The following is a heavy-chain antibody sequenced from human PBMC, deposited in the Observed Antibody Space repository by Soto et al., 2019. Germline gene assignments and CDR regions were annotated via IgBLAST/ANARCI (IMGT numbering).Heavy chain of an antibody. D-gene: IGHD2-21*01. CDR2: ISYDGSNK. CDR3: ARGLPADY. V-gene: IGHV3-30*03. Sequence: GGSLRLSCAASGFTFSSYGMHWVRQAPGKGLEWVAVISYDGSNKYYADSVKGRFTISRDNSKNTVYLEMNSLRAEDTAVYYCARGLPADYWGQGTLVTVSS. CDR1: GFTFSSYG. J-gene: IGHJ4*02.